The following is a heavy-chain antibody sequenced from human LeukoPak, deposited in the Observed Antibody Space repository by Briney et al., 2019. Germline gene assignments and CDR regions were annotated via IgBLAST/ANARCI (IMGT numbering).Heavy chain of an antibody. J-gene: IGHJ4*02. Sequence: ASVKVSCKASGYTLTGYYMHWVRQAPGQGLEWMGRINPNSGGTNYAQKSQGRVTMTRDTSTSTVYMELSSLRSEDTAVYYCARAKVGGGYYLTYFDYWGQGTLVTVSS. V-gene: IGHV1-2*06. D-gene: IGHD5-24*01. CDR2: INPNSGGT. CDR3: ARAKVGGGYYLTYFDY. CDR1: GYTLTGYY.